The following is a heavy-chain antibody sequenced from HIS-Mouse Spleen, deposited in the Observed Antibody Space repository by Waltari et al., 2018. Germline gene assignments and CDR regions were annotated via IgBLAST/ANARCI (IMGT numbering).Heavy chain of an antibody. V-gene: IGHV4-39*07. CDR3: AREIPYSSSWYDWYFDL. CDR2: IYYSGST. CDR1: GGSISSSSYY. J-gene: IGHJ2*01. D-gene: IGHD6-13*01. Sequence: QLQLQESGPGLVKPSETLSLTCCVSGGSISSSSYYWGWIRQPPGKGLEWIGSIYYSGSTYYNPSLKSRVTISVDTSKNQFSLKLSSVTAADTAVYYCAREIPYSSSWYDWYFDLWGRGTLVTVSS.